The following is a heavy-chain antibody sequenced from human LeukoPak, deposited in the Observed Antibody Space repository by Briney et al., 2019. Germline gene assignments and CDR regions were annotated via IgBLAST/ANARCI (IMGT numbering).Heavy chain of an antibody. CDR3: ARDKQLEHYYYYYMDV. D-gene: IGHD6-6*01. CDR2: IYTSGST. V-gene: IGHV4-4*07. J-gene: IGHJ6*03. CDR1: SGSISSYY. Sequence: SETLSLTCTVSSGSISSYYWSWIRQPAGKGLEWIGRIYTSGSTNYNPALKRRVTMSVDTSKNQFSLKLSSVTAADTAVYYCARDKQLEHYYYYYMDVWGKGTTVTVSS.